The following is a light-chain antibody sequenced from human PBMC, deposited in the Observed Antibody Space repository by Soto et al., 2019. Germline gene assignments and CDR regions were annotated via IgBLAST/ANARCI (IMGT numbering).Light chain of an antibody. Sequence: QSVLTQPPSASGTPGQRVTISCSGSSSNIGSNTVNWYQQLPGTAPKLLIYNDTNRPSGVPDRFSGSKSGTSASLAITGLQAEDEADYYCQSYDSSLSGRGVFGGGTKLTVL. V-gene: IGLV1-44*01. CDR2: NDT. J-gene: IGLJ2*01. CDR1: SSNIGSNT. CDR3: QSYDSSLSGRGV.